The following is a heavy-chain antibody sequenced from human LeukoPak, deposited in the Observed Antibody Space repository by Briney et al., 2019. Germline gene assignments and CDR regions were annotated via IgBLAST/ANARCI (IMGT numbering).Heavy chain of an antibody. D-gene: IGHD5-18*01. CDR2: IYSGGST. Sequence: GGSLRLSCAASGFTVSSNYMSWVRQAPGKGLEWVSVIYSGGSTYYADSVKGRFTISRDNSKNTLYLQMNSLRAEDTAVYYCAKERGYSYGYPPTRHYYMDVWGKGTTVTVSS. J-gene: IGHJ6*03. V-gene: IGHV3-53*05. CDR1: GFTVSSNY. CDR3: AKERGYSYGYPPTRHYYMDV.